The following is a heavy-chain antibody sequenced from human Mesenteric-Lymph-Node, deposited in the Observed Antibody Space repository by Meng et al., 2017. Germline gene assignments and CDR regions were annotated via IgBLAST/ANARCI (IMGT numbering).Heavy chain of an antibody. CDR2: IYHSGST. Sequence: QLRLQRSGPGLRKPSEPLSLTCTVSGGSISSNGYYWDWVRQPPGKGLEWIGAIYHSGSTSYNPSLQSRVTMFVDTSKNQFSLMLTSVTATDTAVYYCARRRGGSGRDCWGQGTLVTVSS. CDR3: ARRRGGSGRDC. D-gene: IGHD3-10*01. V-gene: IGHV4-39*01. J-gene: IGHJ4*02. CDR1: GGSISSNGYY.